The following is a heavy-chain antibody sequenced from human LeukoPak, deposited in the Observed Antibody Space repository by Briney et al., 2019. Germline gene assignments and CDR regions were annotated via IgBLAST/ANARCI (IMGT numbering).Heavy chain of an antibody. CDR1: GFTFSSYG. Sequence: GGSLRLSCAASGFTFSSYGMSWVRQAPGKGLEWVSTNSGSGRNTYYAESVKGRFTISRDNSKNTLYLQMNSLRAEDTAVYYCAKDSEVIAVHWDYFDNWGQGTLVTVSS. J-gene: IGHJ4*02. CDR2: NSGSGRNT. V-gene: IGHV3-23*01. D-gene: IGHD6-19*01. CDR3: AKDSEVIAVHWDYFDN.